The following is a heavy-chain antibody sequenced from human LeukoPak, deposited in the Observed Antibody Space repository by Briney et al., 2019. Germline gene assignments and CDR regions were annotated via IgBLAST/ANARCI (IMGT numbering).Heavy chain of an antibody. CDR2: IYYSGST. CDR1: GGSISSYY. V-gene: IGHV4-59*08. Sequence: SEALSLTCTVSGGSISSYYWSWIRQPPGKGLEWIGYIYYSGSTNYNPSLKSRVTISVDTSKNQFSLKLSSVTAADTAMYYCARQAYTDFWNAFPFDPWGQGTLVTVSS. J-gene: IGHJ5*02. D-gene: IGHD3-3*01. CDR3: ARQAYTDFWNAFPFDP.